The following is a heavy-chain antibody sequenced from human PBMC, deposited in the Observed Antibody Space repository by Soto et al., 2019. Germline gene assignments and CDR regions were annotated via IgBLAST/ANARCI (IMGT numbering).Heavy chain of an antibody. CDR2: INPNSGGT. V-gene: IGHV1-2*02. CDR1: GYTFTGYY. Sequence: GASVKVSCKASGYTFTGYYMHWVRQAPGQGLEWMGWINPNSGGTNYAQKFQGRVTMTRDTSISTAYMELSRLRSDDTAVYYCARALGGDWNSSFDYWGQGTLVTVSS. D-gene: IGHD2-21*02. J-gene: IGHJ4*02. CDR3: ARALGGDWNSSFDY.